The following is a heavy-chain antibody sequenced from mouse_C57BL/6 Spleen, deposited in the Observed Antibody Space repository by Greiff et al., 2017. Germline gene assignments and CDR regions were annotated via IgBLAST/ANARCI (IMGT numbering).Heavy chain of an antibody. D-gene: IGHD1-1*01. J-gene: IGHJ4*01. Sequence: EVPRVESGGGLVKPGGSLKLSCAASGFTFSDYGMHWVRQAPAKGLEWVAYIRSGCSTFYYTDTVKGRFTISRDNAKNTLFVQMHSLSSEVSAMYCSAYGELYAMDYWGQGTSVTVSS. V-gene: IGHV5-17*01. CDR1: GFTFSDYG. CDR2: IRSGCSTF. CDR3: AYGELYAMDY.